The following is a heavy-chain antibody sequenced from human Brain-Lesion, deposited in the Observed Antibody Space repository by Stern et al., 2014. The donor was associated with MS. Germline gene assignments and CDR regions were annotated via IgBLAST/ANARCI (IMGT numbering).Heavy chain of an antibody. CDR2: MNPYSGNT. V-gene: IGHV1-8*01. Sequence: VQLVESGAEVKKPGASVKVSCKASGYTFSSYDITWVRQASGHGLEWMGWMNPYSGNTGYAQKFKGSVSMTSDPSISTVYMELTSLTSDDTAVYFCARAVRNQLLSEYWGQGTLVTVSS. CDR3: ARAVRNQLLSEY. J-gene: IGHJ4*02. CDR1: GYTFSSYD. D-gene: IGHD2-2*01.